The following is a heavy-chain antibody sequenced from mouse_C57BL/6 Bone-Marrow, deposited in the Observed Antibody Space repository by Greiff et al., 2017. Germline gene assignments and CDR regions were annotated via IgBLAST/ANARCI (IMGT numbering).Heavy chain of an antibody. CDR2: MHPNGGSP. CDR3: ARSYDYDDYTMDY. V-gene: IGHV1-64*01. CDR1: GYTFTNYW. Sequence: QVQLQQSGAELVEPGASVKLSCKASGYTFTNYWMHWVKQRPGQGLEWIGMMHPNGGSPDYDEKFKSEATLSVDKSSRTAYMELSSLTSEDSAVYYCARSYDYDDYTMDYWGQGTSVTVSS. D-gene: IGHD2-4*01. J-gene: IGHJ4*01.